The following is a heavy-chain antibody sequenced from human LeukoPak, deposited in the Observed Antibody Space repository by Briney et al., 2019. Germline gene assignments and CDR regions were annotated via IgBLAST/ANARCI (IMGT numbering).Heavy chain of an antibody. CDR1: GFTFSSYS. D-gene: IGHD2-15*01. CDR3: ARDIDVYMDV. Sequence: GGSLRLSCAASGFTFSSYSMNWVRQAPGKGLEWVANIKQDGSEKYYVDSVKGRFTISRDNAKNSLYLQMNSLRAEDTAVYYCARDIDVYMDVWGKGTTVTVSS. CDR2: IKQDGSEK. J-gene: IGHJ6*03. V-gene: IGHV3-7*01.